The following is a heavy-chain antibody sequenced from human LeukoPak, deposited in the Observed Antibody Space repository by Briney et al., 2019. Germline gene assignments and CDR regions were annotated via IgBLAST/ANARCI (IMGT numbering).Heavy chain of an antibody. V-gene: IGHV3-23*01. CDR1: GFTFRNYG. CDR3: AKAAAAPGFDF. CDR2: VSGSGDRM. Sequence: GGSLRLSCAASGFTFRNYGMHWVRQAPGKGLEWVATVSGSGDRMYHADSVKGRFTISRDNSKNTIYLQMNSLRAEDTALYYCAKAAAAPGFDFWGQGTLVTVSS. D-gene: IGHD6-13*01. J-gene: IGHJ4*02.